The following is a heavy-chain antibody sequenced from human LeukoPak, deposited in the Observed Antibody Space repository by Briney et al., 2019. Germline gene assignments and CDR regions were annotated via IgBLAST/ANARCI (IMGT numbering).Heavy chain of an antibody. CDR2: IYPGASDT. V-gene: IGHV5-51*01. CDR1: VYSFTSYW. J-gene: IGHJ5*02. D-gene: IGHD3-9*01. CDR3: ALQNYDILTGGWFDP. Sequence: TGESLKISCKGSVYSFTSYWIGWVRQMPGTGREWMGIIYPGASDTRYSPSFQGQVTISADKSIRTAYLQWSSLKASDTAMYYCALQNYDILTGGWFDPWGQGTLVTVSS.